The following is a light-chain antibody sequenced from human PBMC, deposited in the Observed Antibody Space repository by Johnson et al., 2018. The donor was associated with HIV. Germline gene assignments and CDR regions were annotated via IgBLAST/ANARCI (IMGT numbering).Light chain of an antibody. Sequence: QPVLTQPPSVSAAPGQKVTISCSGSSSNIGNNYVSWYQQLPGTAPRIVTYDNNKRPSGIPDRFSGSKSGTSATLGITGLQTGDEADYYCGTWDSSLRGAFFGTVTKVTVL. CDR3: GTWDSSLRGAF. J-gene: IGLJ1*01. CDR1: SSNIGNNY. CDR2: DNN. V-gene: IGLV1-51*01.